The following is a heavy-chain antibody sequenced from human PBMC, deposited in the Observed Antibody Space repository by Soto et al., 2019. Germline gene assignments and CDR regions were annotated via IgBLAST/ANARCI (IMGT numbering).Heavy chain of an antibody. CDR1: GASISNNGDY. CDR2: IHHGGTT. V-gene: IGHV4-39*01. CDR3: AKSQGITAFNCFDP. J-gene: IGHJ5*02. Sequence: QLQLQASGPGLVKTSETLSLTCTVAGASISNNGDYWGWIRQPPGKGLGLIASIHHGGTTYYNPSPYGRVTIPVDTSRNQFSLRLPSVTAAATAYYYCAKSQGITAFNCFDPWGQGTLVPVSS. D-gene: IGHD3-3*01.